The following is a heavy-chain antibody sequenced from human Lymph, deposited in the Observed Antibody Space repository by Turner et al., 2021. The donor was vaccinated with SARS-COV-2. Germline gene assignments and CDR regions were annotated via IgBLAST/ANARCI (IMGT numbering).Heavy chain of an antibody. J-gene: IGHJ6*02. CDR3: ARDLGTYGMDV. V-gene: IGHV3-53*02. D-gene: IGHD6-13*01. CDR2: IYSGGTT. Sequence: EVQPVETGGGLILPGGSLGLSCAASGIIVSRNYMNWVRQAPGKGLEWVSVIYSGGTTYYADSVKGRFTISRDNSKNTLYLQMNSLRVEDTAVYYCARDLGTYGMDVWGQGTTVTVSS. CDR1: GIIVSRNY.